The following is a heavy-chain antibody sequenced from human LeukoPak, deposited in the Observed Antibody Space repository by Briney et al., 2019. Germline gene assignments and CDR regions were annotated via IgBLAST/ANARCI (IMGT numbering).Heavy chain of an antibody. Sequence: ASVKVSCKASGYTFTSYYMHWVRQAPGQGLEWMGIINPSGGSTSYAQKFQGRVTMTRDTSTSTVYMELSSLRSEDTAVYYCARDSRGSGSHGPYGMDVWGQGTTVTVSS. CDR1: GYTFTSYY. CDR3: ARDSRGSGSHGPYGMDV. CDR2: INPSGGST. J-gene: IGHJ6*02. V-gene: IGHV1-46*01. D-gene: IGHD3-10*01.